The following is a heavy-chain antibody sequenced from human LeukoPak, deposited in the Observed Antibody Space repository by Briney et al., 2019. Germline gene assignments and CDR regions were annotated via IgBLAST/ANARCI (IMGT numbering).Heavy chain of an antibody. CDR1: GYTFTSSY. Sequence: ASVKVSCKASGYTFTSSYIHWVRQAPGQGLEWMGIINPSGGTTIYAQKFQGRVTITADESTSTAYMELSSLRSEDTAVYYCARDRGGSGYGENWFDPWGQGTLVTVSS. J-gene: IGHJ5*02. V-gene: IGHV1-46*01. CDR3: ARDRGGSGYGENWFDP. D-gene: IGHD5-12*01. CDR2: INPSGGTT.